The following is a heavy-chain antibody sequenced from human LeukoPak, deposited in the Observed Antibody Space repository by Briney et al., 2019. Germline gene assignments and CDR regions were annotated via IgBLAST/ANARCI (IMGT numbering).Heavy chain of an antibody. J-gene: IGHJ4*02. CDR2: IYYSRST. V-gene: IGHV4-31*03. Sequence: PSETLSLTCTVSAGSINSGGYYWGWPRQHPGKGLEWFGYIYYSRSTYYNSSLKSRVSISLDTSKNQFSLKLSSVTAADTAVYYWSRIPNQSKYSIGNYWGQGTLVTVSS. D-gene: IGHD1-14*01. CDR3: SRIPNQSKYSIGNY. CDR1: AGSINSGGYY.